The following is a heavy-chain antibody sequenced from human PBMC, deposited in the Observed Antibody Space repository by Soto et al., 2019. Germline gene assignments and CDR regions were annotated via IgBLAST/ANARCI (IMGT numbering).Heavy chain of an antibody. CDR3: ARDSFSDDYDILNGRYLGY. Sequence: QVQLQESGPGLVKPSQTLSLTCTVSGGSISSGGYYCSWIRQHPGKALEWIGYIYYSGSTYYNPCLNSRFTISVDTSKNHFDLKVSCVTAADTAVYYCARDSFSDDYDILNGRYLGYWGQVTLVTVSS. V-gene: IGHV4-31*03. D-gene: IGHD3-9*01. CDR2: IYYSGST. J-gene: IGHJ4*02. CDR1: GGSISSGGYY.